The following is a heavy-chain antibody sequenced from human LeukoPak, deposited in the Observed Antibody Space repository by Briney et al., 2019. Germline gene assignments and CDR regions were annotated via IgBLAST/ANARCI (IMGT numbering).Heavy chain of an antibody. Sequence: PSETLSLTCTVSGGSVSSGSYSWSWIRQPPGKGLEWIGYIYHSGSTYYNPSLKSRVTISVDRSKNQFSLKLSSVTAADTAVYYCARGNLMYDYVWGSPEDFDYWGQGTLVTVSS. CDR1: GGSVSSGSYS. CDR3: ARGNLMYDYVWGSPEDFDY. D-gene: IGHD3-16*01. J-gene: IGHJ4*01. V-gene: IGHV4-30-2*01. CDR2: IYHSGST.